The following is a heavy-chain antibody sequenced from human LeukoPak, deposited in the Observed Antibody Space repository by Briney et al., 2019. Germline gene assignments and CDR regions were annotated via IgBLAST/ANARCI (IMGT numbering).Heavy chain of an antibody. CDR3: YWCIRIAVAGRFDY. V-gene: IGHV4-34*01. D-gene: IGHD6-19*01. J-gene: IGHJ4*02. CDR2: INHSGIT. CDR1: GGSFSGYY. Sequence: SETLSLTCAVYGGSFSGYYWNWIRQPPGKGLEWIGEINHSGITNYNPSLKCRVTISVDTSKNQCSLELISVTAADTAVSYCYWCIRIAVAGRFDYWGQGTLVTVSS.